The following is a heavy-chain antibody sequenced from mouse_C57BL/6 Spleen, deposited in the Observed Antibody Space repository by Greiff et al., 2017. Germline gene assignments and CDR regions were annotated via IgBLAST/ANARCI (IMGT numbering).Heavy chain of an antibody. D-gene: IGHD2-5*01. V-gene: IGHV5-4*03. CDR1: GFTFSSYA. Sequence: EVMLVESGGGLVKPGGSLKLSCAASGFTFSSYAMSWVRQTPEKRLEWVATISDGGSYTYYPDNVKGRFTISRDNAKNNLYLQMSHLKSEDTAMYYCARAYSNYAGYFDYWGQGTTLTVSS. J-gene: IGHJ2*01. CDR2: ISDGGSYT. CDR3: ARAYSNYAGYFDY.